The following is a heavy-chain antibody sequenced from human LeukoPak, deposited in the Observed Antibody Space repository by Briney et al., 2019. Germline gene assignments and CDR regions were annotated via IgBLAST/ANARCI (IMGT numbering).Heavy chain of an antibody. CDR3: ATDLGAAAEARPPPYYFDY. Sequence: ASVKVSCKVSGYTLTELSMHWVRQAPRKGLEWMGGFDPEDGETIYAQKFQGRVTMTEDTSTDTAYMELSSLRSEDTAVYYCATDLGAAAEARPPPYYFDYWGQGTLVTVSS. J-gene: IGHJ4*02. V-gene: IGHV1-24*01. D-gene: IGHD6-13*01. CDR1: GYTLTELS. CDR2: FDPEDGET.